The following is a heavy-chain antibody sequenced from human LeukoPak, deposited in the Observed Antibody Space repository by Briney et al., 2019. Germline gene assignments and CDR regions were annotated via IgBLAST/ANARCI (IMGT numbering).Heavy chain of an antibody. Sequence: GGSLRLSCAASGFTVGSNYMSWVRQAPGKGLEWVSVIYSGGSTYYADSVKGRFTISRDNSKSTLYLQMNSLRAEDTAVYYCASSPYDYVWGSSGYYFDYWGQGTLVTVSS. CDR1: GFTVGSNY. J-gene: IGHJ4*02. CDR3: ASSPYDYVWGSSGYYFDY. CDR2: IYSGGST. V-gene: IGHV3-66*01. D-gene: IGHD3-16*01.